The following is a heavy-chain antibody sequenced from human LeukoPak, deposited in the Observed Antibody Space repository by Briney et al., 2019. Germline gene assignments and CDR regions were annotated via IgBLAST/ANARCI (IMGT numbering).Heavy chain of an antibody. CDR2: LNTNTGNP. Sequence: AASVKVSCKASGYTFTSYAMNWVRQAPGQGLEWMGWLNTNTGNPTYAQGFTGRFVFSLDTSVSTAYLQISSLKAEDTAVYYCARDISSSWYSEYYFDYWGQGTLVTVSS. D-gene: IGHD6-13*01. CDR3: ARDISSSWYSEYYFDY. V-gene: IGHV7-4-1*02. J-gene: IGHJ4*02. CDR1: GYTFTSYA.